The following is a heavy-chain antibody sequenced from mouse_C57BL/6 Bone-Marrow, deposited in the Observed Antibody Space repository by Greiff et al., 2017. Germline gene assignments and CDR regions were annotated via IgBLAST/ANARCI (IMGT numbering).Heavy chain of an antibody. CDR1: DSEVFPIAY. CDR3: ARGDYGSSSFAY. Sequence: VKLQESGSELRSPGSSVKLSCKDFDSEVFPIAYMSWVRQKPGHGFEWIGGILPSIGRTIYGEKFEDKATLDADTLSNTAYLELNSLTSEDSAIDYCARGDYGSSSFAYWGQGTLVTVSA. V-gene: IGHV15-2*01. J-gene: IGHJ3*01. D-gene: IGHD1-1*01. CDR2: ILPSIGRT.